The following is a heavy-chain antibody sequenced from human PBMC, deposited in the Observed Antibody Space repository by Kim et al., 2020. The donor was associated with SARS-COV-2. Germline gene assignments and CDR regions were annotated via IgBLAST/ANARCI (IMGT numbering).Heavy chain of an antibody. Sequence: GGSLRLSCAASGFTFSSYGMHWVRQAPGKGLEWVAVIWYDGSNKYYADSVKGRFTISRDNSKNTLYLQMNSLRAEDTAVYYCAVPIEYSSPYDAFDIWGQGTMVTVSS. CDR1: GFTFSSYG. CDR2: IWYDGSNK. CDR3: AVPIEYSSPYDAFDI. D-gene: IGHD6-6*01. V-gene: IGHV3-33*01. J-gene: IGHJ3*02.